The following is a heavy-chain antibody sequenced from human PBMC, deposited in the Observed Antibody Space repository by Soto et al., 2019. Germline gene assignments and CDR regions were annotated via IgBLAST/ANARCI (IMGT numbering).Heavy chain of an antibody. CDR3: QREKDWLEQFTWLAP. CDR1: GFTFSSYW. D-gene: IGHD3-3*01. Sequence: EVQLVESGGGLVQPGGSLRLSCAASGFTFSSYWMHWVRQAPGKGLVWVSRINSDGSSTSYADSVKGRFTISRDNAKNPLNLKRTGRRAKDRAGYYWQREKDWLEQFTWLAPWGQGPLLTV. J-gene: IGHJ5*02. CDR2: INSDGSST. V-gene: IGHV3-74*01.